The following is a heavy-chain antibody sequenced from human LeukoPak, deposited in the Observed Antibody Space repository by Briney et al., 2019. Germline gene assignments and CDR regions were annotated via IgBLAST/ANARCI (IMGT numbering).Heavy chain of an antibody. D-gene: IGHD5-24*01. CDR2: IYYSGST. Sequence: SSETLSLTCTVSGGSISSSSYYWGWIRQPPGKGLEWIGSIYYSGSTYYNPSLKSRVTISVDTSKNQFSLKLSSVTAADTAVYYCAKMSTAEVCFDYWGQGTLVTVSS. CDR3: AKMSTAEVCFDY. CDR1: GGSISSSSYY. V-gene: IGHV4-39*07. J-gene: IGHJ4*02.